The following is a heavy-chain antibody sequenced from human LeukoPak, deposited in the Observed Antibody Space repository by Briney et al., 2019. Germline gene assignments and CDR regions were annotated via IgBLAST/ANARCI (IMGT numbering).Heavy chain of an antibody. D-gene: IGHD2-8*01. CDR3: ASQVVWDFDY. CDR2: IIPIFGTA. J-gene: IGHJ4*02. CDR1: GGTFSSYA. Sequence: ASVTVSCKASGGTFSSYAISWVRQAPGQGLEWMGGIIPIFGTANYAQKFQGRVTMTEDTSTDTAYMELSSLRSEDTAVYYCASQVVWDFDYWGQGTLVTVSS. V-gene: IGHV1-69*06.